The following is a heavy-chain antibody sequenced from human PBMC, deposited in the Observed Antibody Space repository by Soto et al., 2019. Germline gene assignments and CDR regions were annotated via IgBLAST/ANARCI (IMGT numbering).Heavy chain of an antibody. V-gene: IGHV3-23*01. CDR3: AKEKAGVVRGVDNWYFDL. D-gene: IGHD3-10*01. CDR2: ISGSGGST. J-gene: IGHJ2*01. Sequence: GGSLRLSCAASGFTFSSYAMSWVRQAPGKGLEWVSAISGSGGSTYYADSVKGRFTISRDNSKNTLYLQMNSLRAEDTAVYYCAKEKAGVVRGVDNWYFDLWGRATLVTVSS. CDR1: GFTFSSYA.